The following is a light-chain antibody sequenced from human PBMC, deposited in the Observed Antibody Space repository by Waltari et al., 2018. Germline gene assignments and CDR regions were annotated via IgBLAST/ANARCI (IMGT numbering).Light chain of an antibody. V-gene: IGKV3-15*01. CDR2: AAS. CDR3: QQHYSTPLT. J-gene: IGKJ4*01. CDR1: QSISSN. Sequence: EIVMTQSPATLSVSPGERATLSCRASQSISSNLAWYQQKPGQAPRPLIYAASTRATGIPARFSGSGSGTEFTLTISSLKSEDVAVYYCQQHYSTPLTFGGGTKVEIK.